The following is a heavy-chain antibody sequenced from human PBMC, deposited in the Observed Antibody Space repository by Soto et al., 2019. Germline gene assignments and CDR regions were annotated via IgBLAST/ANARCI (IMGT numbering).Heavy chain of an antibody. CDR3: ARDRYCSGGSCTPYFDY. CDR1: GYTFTGYY. J-gene: IGHJ4*02. D-gene: IGHD2-15*01. V-gene: IGHV1-2*04. CDR2: INPNSGGT. Sequence: ASVKVSCKASGYTFTGYYMHWVRQAPGQGLEWMGWINPNSGGTNYAQKFQGWVTMTRDTSISTAYMELSRLRSDDTAVYYCARDRYCSGGSCTPYFDYWGQGTLVTSPQ.